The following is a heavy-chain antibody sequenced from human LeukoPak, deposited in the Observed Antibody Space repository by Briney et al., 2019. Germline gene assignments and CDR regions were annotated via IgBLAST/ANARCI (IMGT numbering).Heavy chain of an antibody. J-gene: IGHJ3*02. D-gene: IGHD2-2*01. Sequence: ASVKVSCKASGYTFTSYAMHWVRQAPGQRLEWMGWINAGNGNTKYSQKFQGRVTITRDTSASTAYMELSSLRSEDTAVYYCARVKVYQLLNDAFDIWGQGTMVTVSS. CDR3: ARVKVYQLLNDAFDI. CDR2: INAGNGNT. V-gene: IGHV1-3*01. CDR1: GYTFTSYA.